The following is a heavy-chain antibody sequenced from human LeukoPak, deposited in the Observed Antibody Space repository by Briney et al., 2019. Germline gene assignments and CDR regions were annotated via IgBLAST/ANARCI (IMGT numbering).Heavy chain of an antibody. D-gene: IGHD5-24*01. CDR3: ASPRRVGRWLQSPYYYYMDV. CDR2: IIPIFGTA. J-gene: IGHJ6*03. Sequence: SVKVSCKASGGTFSSYAISWVRQAPGQGLEWMGGIIPIFGTANYAQKFQGRVTITADKSTSTAYMELSSLRSEDTAVYYCASPRRVGRWLQSPYYYYMDVWGKGTTVTISS. CDR1: GGTFSSYA. V-gene: IGHV1-69*06.